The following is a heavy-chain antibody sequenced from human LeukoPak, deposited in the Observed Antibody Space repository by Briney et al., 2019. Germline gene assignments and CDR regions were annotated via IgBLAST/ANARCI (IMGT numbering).Heavy chain of an antibody. CDR3: ASYGDYAGFDY. Sequence: SETLSLTCAVSGGSISSGGYSWSWIRQPPGKGLEWIGYIYHSGSTYYNPSHKSRVTISVDRSKNQFSLKLSSVTAADTAVYYCASYGDYAGFDYWGQGTLVTVSS. D-gene: IGHD4-17*01. V-gene: IGHV4-30-2*01. CDR2: IYHSGST. J-gene: IGHJ4*02. CDR1: GGSISSGGYS.